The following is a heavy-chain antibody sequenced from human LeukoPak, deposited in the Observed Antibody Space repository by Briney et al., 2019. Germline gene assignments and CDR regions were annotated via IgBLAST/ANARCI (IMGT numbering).Heavy chain of an antibody. CDR3: AKDRRTGYYDSSGYPFDY. Sequence: GGSLRLSCAASGFTFSSYAMSWVRQAPGKGLEWVSAISGSGGSTYYADSVKGRITISRDNSKNTLYLQMNSLRAEDTAVYYCAKDRRTGYYDSSGYPFDYWGQGTLVTVSS. CDR2: ISGSGGST. CDR1: GFTFSSYA. D-gene: IGHD3-22*01. J-gene: IGHJ4*02. V-gene: IGHV3-23*01.